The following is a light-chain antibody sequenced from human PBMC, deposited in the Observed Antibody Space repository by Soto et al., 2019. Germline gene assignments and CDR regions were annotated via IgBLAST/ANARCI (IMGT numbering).Light chain of an antibody. CDR3: QQYHNWPLT. CDR2: AAS. V-gene: IGKV3-20*01. CDR1: QSVSVNS. Sequence: EIVLTQSPGTLSLSPGERATLSCRASQSVSVNSLAWYQQKGGQAPRLLIYAASTRATGVPDRFSGTGSGTDFALTISRLETDDSAVYYCQQYHNWPLTFGGGTKVEIK. J-gene: IGKJ4*01.